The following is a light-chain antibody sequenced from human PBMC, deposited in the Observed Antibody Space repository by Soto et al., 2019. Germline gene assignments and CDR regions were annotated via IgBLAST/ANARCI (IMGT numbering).Light chain of an antibody. CDR2: DAS. J-gene: IGKJ4*01. V-gene: IGKV3-11*01. CDR3: LQRSDWPAT. CDR1: QSVSRY. Sequence: DIVLTQSPATLSLYPGERATLSCRASQSVSRYLAWYQQQPGQAPRLLIYDASTRATGIPARFSGSGSGIDLSHNLRRLAPEAFAFYYVLQRSDWPATFGGGTKVEL.